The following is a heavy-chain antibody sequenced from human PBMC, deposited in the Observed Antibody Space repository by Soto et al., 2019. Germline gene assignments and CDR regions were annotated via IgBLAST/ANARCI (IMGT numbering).Heavy chain of an antibody. CDR1: GSSLTSYW. V-gene: IGHV5-51*01. J-gene: IGHJ3*02. CDR2: IYPGDSES. Sequence: GGSLKISCKGSGSSLTSYWIGWVRQVPGKGLEWLGIIYPGDSESRYSPSFQGQVAISGDKSINTAYLQWSSLEASDTAIYYCARQSGGWAAFDIWGQGTMVTVSS. D-gene: IGHD6-19*01. CDR3: ARQSGGWAAFDI.